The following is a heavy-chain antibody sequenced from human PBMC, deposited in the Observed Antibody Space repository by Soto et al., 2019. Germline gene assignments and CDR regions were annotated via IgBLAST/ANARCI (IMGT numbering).Heavy chain of an antibody. CDR1: GGSINNHY. CDR2: IYYTGST. Sequence: PSETLSLTCTVSGGSINNHYWSWIRQPPGKGLERIGYIYYTGSTNYNPSLKSRVTISVDTSKNQFSLKLSSVTAADTAVYYCARVSAPYDFWSGYRYPYYYYYMDVWGKGTTVTVSS. V-gene: IGHV4-59*11. D-gene: IGHD3-3*01. CDR3: ARVSAPYDFWSGYRYPYYYYYMDV. J-gene: IGHJ6*03.